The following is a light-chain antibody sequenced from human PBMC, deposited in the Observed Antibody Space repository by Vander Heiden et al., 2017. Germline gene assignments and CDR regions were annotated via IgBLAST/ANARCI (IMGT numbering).Light chain of an antibody. Sequence: IQMTQSPASLSASVGDRVTITCRSSDMINNYLSWYQHKPGEAPKLLIYHTPTLQSGVPSRFSGSGSGTDFSLTISNLQPEDFATYYCQQTYRTPRTFGQGTKLAIK. CDR3: QQTYRTPRT. CDR2: HTP. V-gene: IGKV1-39*01. J-gene: IGKJ2*02. CDR1: DMINNY.